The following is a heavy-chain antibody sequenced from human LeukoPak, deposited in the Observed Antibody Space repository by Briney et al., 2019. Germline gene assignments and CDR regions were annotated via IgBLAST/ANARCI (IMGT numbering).Heavy chain of an antibody. V-gene: IGHV3-74*01. Sequence: GGSLRLSCAASGFPFSTYAMHWVRHPPGKGLVWASRISPDGTSRAYADSVQGRFIISRDYAKNTLSLQMNSLTTEDTAVYYCTRDGGLLPDNWGKGTLVTVSS. D-gene: IGHD2-21*02. J-gene: IGHJ4*02. CDR3: TRDGGLLPDN. CDR1: GFPFSTYA. CDR2: ISPDGTSR.